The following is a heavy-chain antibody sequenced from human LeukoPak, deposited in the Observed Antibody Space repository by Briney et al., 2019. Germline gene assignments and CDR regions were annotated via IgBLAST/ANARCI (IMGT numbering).Heavy chain of an antibody. Sequence: SETLSLTCTVSGGSISGYFWSWIRPPPGKGPEWIGYIYSTGTTNYSPSLSSRVTISVDTSQNQLSLNLRFVTATDTAVFHCARHNPPPTGFCSGTSCFMSGSQYFYMDVWGKGTSVTVS. CDR2: IYSTGTT. D-gene: IGHD2-2*01. J-gene: IGHJ6*03. V-gene: IGHV4-4*09. CDR3: ARHNPPPTGFCSGTSCFMSGSQYFYMDV. CDR1: GGSISGYF.